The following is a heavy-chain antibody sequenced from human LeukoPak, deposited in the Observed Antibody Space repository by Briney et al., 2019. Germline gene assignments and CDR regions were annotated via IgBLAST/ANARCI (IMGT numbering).Heavy chain of an antibody. CDR3: ARLHYYDSSGYPLT. J-gene: IGHJ5*02. V-gene: IGHV4-34*01. CDR1: GGSFSGYY. Sequence: PSETLSLTCAVYGGSFSGYYWSWIRQPPGKGLEWIGEINHSGSTNYNPSLKSRVTISVDTSKNQFSLKLSSVTAADTAVYYCARLHYYDSSGYPLTWGQGTLVTVSS. D-gene: IGHD3-22*01. CDR2: INHSGST.